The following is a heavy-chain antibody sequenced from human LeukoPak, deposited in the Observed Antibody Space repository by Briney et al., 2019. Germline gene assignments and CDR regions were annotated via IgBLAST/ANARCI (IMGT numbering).Heavy chain of an antibody. CDR1: GGSISSYY. V-gene: IGHV4-59*01. J-gene: IGHJ3*02. Sequence: SETLSLTCTVSGGSISSYYWSWIRQPPGKGLEWIGYIYYSGSTNYNPSLKSRVTISVDTSKNQFSLKLSSVIAADTAVYYCASTSSGWTGDDAFGIWGQGTMVTVSS. D-gene: IGHD6-19*01. CDR3: ASTSSGWTGDDAFGI. CDR2: IYYSGST.